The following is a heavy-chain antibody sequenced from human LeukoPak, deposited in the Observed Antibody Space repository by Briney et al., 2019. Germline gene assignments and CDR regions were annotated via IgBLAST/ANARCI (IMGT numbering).Heavy chain of an antibody. CDR2: ISYRGDTI. J-gene: IGHJ4*01. Sequence: PGGSLRLSCAASGFTFSNYFMSWVRQGPGKGLEWVSYISYRGDTIYYADSVRGRFTISRDNTKNSLDLLMNPLRVEDTAVYYCARVPITPNHFWGGFSDYYFDQWGQGTLVTVSS. CDR1: GFTFSNYF. D-gene: IGHD3-3*02. V-gene: IGHV3-11*01. CDR3: ARVPITPNHFWGGFSDYYFDQ.